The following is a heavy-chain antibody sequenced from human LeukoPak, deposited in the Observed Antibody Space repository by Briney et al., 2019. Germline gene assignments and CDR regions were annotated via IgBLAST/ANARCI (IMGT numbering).Heavy chain of an antibody. Sequence: GGSLRLSCTASGFAFSTYWMFWVRQAPGKGLVWVSQINPEGASTTYGDPAKGRFTASRDNAKNALHLQMNSLRVDDTAVYYCARGTAITAGIDFWGQGTLVTVTS. CDR2: INPEGAST. D-gene: IGHD6-19*01. CDR3: ARGTAITAGIDF. V-gene: IGHV3-74*01. CDR1: GFAFSTYW. J-gene: IGHJ4*02.